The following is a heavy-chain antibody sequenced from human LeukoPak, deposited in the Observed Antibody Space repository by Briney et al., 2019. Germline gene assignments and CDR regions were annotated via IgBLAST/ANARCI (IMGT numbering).Heavy chain of an antibody. CDR3: ARHKGWQSPYDSSGYYWPYYFDY. Sequence: PSETLSLTCTVSGGSISSSSYYWGWIRQPPGKGLEWIGSIYYSGSTYYNPSLKSRVTISVDTSKNQFSLKLSSVTAADTAVYYCARHKGWQSPYDSSGYYWPYYFDYWGQGTLVTVSS. V-gene: IGHV4-39*01. J-gene: IGHJ4*02. CDR2: IYYSGST. CDR1: GGSISSSSYY. D-gene: IGHD3-22*01.